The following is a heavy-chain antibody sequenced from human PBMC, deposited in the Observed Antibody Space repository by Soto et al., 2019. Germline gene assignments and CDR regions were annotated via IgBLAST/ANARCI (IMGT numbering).Heavy chain of an antibody. V-gene: IGHV1-2*02. CDR2: INPNSGGT. Sequence: GASVKVSCKASGYTFTGYYMHWVRQAPGQGLEWMGWINPNSGGTNYAQKFQGRVTMTRDTSISTAYMELSRLRSDDTAVYYCARRGSVYCYYYGMDVWGQGTTVTVSS. CDR3: ARRGSVYCYYYGMDV. J-gene: IGHJ6*02. CDR1: GYTFTGYY. D-gene: IGHD3-10*01.